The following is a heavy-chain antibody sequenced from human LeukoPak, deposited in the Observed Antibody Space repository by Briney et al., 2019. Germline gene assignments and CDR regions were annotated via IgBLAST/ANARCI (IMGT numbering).Heavy chain of an antibody. V-gene: IGHV1-2*02. CDR3: AGDTAMVIGGPYYFDY. CDR1: GYTFSGYY. CDR2: INPNSGDT. J-gene: IGHJ4*02. D-gene: IGHD5-18*01. Sequence: ASVKVSCKASGYTFSGYYMHWVRQAPGQGLEWMGWINPNSGDTNYAQKFQGRVTMTRDTSFSTAYMELSSLRSDDTAVYYCAGDTAMVIGGPYYFDYWGQGTLVTVSS.